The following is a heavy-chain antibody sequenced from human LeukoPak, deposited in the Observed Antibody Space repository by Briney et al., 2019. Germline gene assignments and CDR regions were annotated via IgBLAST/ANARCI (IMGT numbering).Heavy chain of an antibody. CDR2: IYYSGST. D-gene: IGHD3-16*01. V-gene: IGHV4-39*01. Sequence: PSETLSLTCTVSGGSISSSSYYWGWIRQPPGKRLEWIGSIYYSGSTYYNPSLKSRVTISVDTSKNQFSLKLSSVTAADTAVYYCARHGGVIVAYYFDYWGQGTLVTVSS. J-gene: IGHJ4*02. CDR3: ARHGGVIVAYYFDY. CDR1: GGSISSSSYY.